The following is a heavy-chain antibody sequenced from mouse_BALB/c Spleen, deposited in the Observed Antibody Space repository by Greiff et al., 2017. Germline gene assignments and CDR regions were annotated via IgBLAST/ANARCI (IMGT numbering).Heavy chain of an antibody. CDR2: IRSKSNNYAT. J-gene: IGHJ1*01. Sequence: EADGGLVQPKGSLKLSCAASGFTFNTYAMNWVRQAPGKGLEWVARIRSKSNNYATYYADSVKDRFTISRDDSQSMLYLQMNNLKTEDTAMYYCVGITTAYWYFDVWGAGTTVTVSS. D-gene: IGHD1-2*01. CDR3: VGITTAYWYFDV. V-gene: IGHV10-1*02. CDR1: GFTFNTYA.